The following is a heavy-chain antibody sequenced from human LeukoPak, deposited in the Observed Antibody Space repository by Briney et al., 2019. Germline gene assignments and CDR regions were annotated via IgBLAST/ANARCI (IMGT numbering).Heavy chain of an antibody. CDR2: IDNSGRT. CDR1: GGSISSYY. V-gene: IGHV4-4*08. Sequence: SETLSLTCTVSGGSISSYYWSWIRQPPGKGLEWIGYIDNSGRTNYNPSLKSRVSISIDTSKNQFSVKLTSVTAADTAMYYCASLGTLRSWGQGTLVTVSS. J-gene: IGHJ5*02. CDR3: ASLGTLRS. D-gene: IGHD7-27*01.